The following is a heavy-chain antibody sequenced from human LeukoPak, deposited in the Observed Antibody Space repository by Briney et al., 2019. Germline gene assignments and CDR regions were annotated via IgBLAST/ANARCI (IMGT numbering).Heavy chain of an antibody. CDR1: GGSFSGYY. V-gene: IGHV4-34*01. CDR2: INHSGST. CDR3: ARAIDY. J-gene: IGHJ4*02. Sequence: SSETLSLTCAVYGGSFSGYYWSWIRQPPGKGLEWIGEINHSGSTNYNPSLKSRVTISVDTSKNQFSLKLSSVTAADTAVYYCARAIDYGGQGTLVTVSS.